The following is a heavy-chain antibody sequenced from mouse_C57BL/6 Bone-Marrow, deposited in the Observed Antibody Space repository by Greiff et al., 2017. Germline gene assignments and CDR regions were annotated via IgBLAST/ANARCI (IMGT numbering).Heavy chain of an antibody. V-gene: IGHV1-81*01. D-gene: IGHD1-1*01. CDR3: ARPYYYGSSYDYFDY. CDR2: IYPRSGNT. CDR1: GYTFTSYG. J-gene: IGHJ2*01. Sequence: VKLLESGAELARPGASVKLSCKASGYTFTSYGISWVKQRPGQGLEWIGEIYPRSGNTYYNEKFKGKATLTADKSSSTAYMELRSLTSEDSAVYFWARPYYYGSSYDYFDYWGQGTTLTVSS.